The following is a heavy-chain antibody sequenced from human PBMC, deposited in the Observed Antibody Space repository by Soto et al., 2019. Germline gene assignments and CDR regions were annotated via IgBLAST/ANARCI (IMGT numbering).Heavy chain of an antibody. CDR1: GGSISSGGYY. CDR2: IYYSGST. Sequence: PSETLSLTCTVSGGSISSGGYYWSWIRQHPGKGLEWIGSIYYSGSTYYNPSLQTRVTISLDTSRSQFSLKLNSVTAADSAVYFCARLEGLATISYYFDFWGPGALVTVSS. CDR3: ARLEGLATISYYFDF. D-gene: IGHD3-9*01. V-gene: IGHV4-39*01. J-gene: IGHJ4*02.